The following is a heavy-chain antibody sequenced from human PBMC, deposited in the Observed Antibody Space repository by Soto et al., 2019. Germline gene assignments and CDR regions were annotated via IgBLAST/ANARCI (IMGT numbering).Heavy chain of an antibody. J-gene: IGHJ3*02. D-gene: IGHD3-10*01. CDR1: GYTFTSYA. Sequence: QVQLVQSGAEVKKPGASVKVSCKASGYTFTSYAMHWVRQAPGQRREWMGWINAGNGNTKYSQKFQGRVTITRDTSESTAYMELSSLRSEDTAVYYCARDLRCQLAPIRGAFDIWGQGTMVTVSS. V-gene: IGHV1-3*01. CDR3: ARDLRCQLAPIRGAFDI. CDR2: INAGNGNT.